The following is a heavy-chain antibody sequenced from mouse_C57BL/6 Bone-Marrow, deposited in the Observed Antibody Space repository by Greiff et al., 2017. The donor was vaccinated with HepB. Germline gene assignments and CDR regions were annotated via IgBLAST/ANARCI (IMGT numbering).Heavy chain of an antibody. D-gene: IGHD1-1*01. CDR1: GFTFSNYW. CDR3: TGTTVVAGNAMDY. Sequence: EVQLQESGGGLVQPGGSMKLSCVASGFTFSNYWMNWVRQSPEKGLEWVAQIRLKSDNYATHYAESVKGRFTISRDDSKSSVYLQMNNLRAEDTGIYYCTGTTVVAGNAMDYWGQGTSVTVSS. CDR2: IRLKSDNYAT. J-gene: IGHJ4*01. V-gene: IGHV6-3*01.